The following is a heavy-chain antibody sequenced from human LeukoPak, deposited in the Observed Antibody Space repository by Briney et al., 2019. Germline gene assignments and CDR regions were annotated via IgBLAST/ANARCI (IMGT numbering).Heavy chain of an antibody. D-gene: IGHD3-10*01. CDR2: IYYSGST. V-gene: IGHV4-39*01. Sequence: SETLSLTCSVSGGFISSSSYYWGWIRQPPGKGLEWIGDIYYSGSTYFKPSLASRVAISIDTSKNQFSLRLSPVTAADTAVYYCARLLAMVRGVDLRGWFDPWGLGTLVTVSS. J-gene: IGHJ5*02. CDR1: GGFISSSSYY. CDR3: ARLLAMVRGVDLRGWFDP.